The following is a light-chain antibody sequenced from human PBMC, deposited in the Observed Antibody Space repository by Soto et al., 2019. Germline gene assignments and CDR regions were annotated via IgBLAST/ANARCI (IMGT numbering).Light chain of an antibody. Sequence: DIQMTQSPSSLSASVGDRVTITCRASQTISNYLNWYQQQPGKAPKLLIYAASTLQSGVPSRFSGSGSGTEFTLTISSLQPEDFATYYCQQLNSYPRSITFGQGTRLEIK. J-gene: IGKJ5*01. CDR1: QTISNY. CDR2: AAS. V-gene: IGKV1-9*01. CDR3: QQLNSYPRSIT.